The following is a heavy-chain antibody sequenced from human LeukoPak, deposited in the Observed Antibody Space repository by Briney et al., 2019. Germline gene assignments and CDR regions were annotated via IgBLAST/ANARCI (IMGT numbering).Heavy chain of an antibody. V-gene: IGHV3-23*01. Sequence: GGSLRLFCAASGFTFSSYAMSWVRQAPGKGLEWVSTISGSGSSTYYADSVKGRFTISRDNSKYTLYLQMDSLRAEDTAVYYCAKVFLSDWLIGSWGQGTLVTVSS. CDR3: AKVFLSDWLIGS. CDR2: ISGSGSST. D-gene: IGHD3-9*01. CDR1: GFTFSSYA. J-gene: IGHJ4*02.